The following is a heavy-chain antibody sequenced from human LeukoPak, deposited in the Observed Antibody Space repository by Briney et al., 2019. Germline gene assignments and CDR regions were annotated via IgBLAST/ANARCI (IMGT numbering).Heavy chain of an antibody. CDR2: IYPGDSHT. J-gene: IGHJ4*02. V-gene: IGHV5-51*01. CDR1: GYSFTNHW. CDR3: ARRDYYGSGSYYGNFDY. Sequence: GESLKISCQSSGYSFTNHWIGWVRQMLGKGLEWMGVIYPGDSHTRYSPSFQGQVTISADKSISTAYLQWSSLKASDTAMYYCARRDYYGSGSYYGNFDYWGQGTLVTVSS. D-gene: IGHD3-10*01.